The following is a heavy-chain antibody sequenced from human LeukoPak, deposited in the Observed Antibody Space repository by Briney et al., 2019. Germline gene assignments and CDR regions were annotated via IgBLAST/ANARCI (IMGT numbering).Heavy chain of an antibody. CDR1: GFTFSSYA. CDR3: AKDGEDY. V-gene: IGHV3-30*18. J-gene: IGHJ4*02. CDR2: ISYDGSNK. Sequence: GGSLRLSCAASGFTFSSYAMSWVRQAPGKGLEWVAVISYDGSNKYYADSVKGRFTISRDNSKNTLYLQMNSLRAEDTAVYYCAKDGEDYWGQGTLVTVSS.